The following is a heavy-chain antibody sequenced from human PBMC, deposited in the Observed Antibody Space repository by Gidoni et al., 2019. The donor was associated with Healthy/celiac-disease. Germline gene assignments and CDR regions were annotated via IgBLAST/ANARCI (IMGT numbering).Heavy chain of an antibody. Sequence: EVQLVQSGAEVKKPGESLHISCTASAYSFTNYWTGWVRQMPGKGLEWMWHIYPDDPDTRYSPSFQGQVTISADKSFSTAYLQWSSLKASDTAIYFCARRGIVGGTADAFDVWGQGTMVTVSS. CDR1: AYSFTNYW. J-gene: IGHJ3*01. D-gene: IGHD1-26*01. CDR3: ARRGIVGGTADAFDV. CDR2: IYPDDPDT. V-gene: IGHV5-51*01.